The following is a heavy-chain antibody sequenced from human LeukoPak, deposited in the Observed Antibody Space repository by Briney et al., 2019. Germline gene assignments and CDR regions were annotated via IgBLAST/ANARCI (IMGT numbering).Heavy chain of an antibody. Sequence: GGSLRLSCAASGFTFSSYEMNWVRQAPGKGLEWLSYISSSGGTIHYADSVKGRFTISRDNAKDSLYLQMNSLRAEDTAVYYCAKGSGSYLSPLYYFDYWGQGTLVTVSS. D-gene: IGHD1-26*01. V-gene: IGHV3-48*03. CDR3: AKGSGSYLSPLYYFDY. CDR1: GFTFSSYE. J-gene: IGHJ4*02. CDR2: ISSSGGTI.